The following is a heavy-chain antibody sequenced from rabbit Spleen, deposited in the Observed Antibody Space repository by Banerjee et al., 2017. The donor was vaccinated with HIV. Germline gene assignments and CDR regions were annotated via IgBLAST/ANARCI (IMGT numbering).Heavy chain of an antibody. CDR1: GFSFSYSDY. Sequence: QSLEESGGDLVKPGASLTLTCTASGFSFSYSDYMCWVRQPPGKGPEWIACIGAGVSYTTYYATWAKGRFTISKTSSTTVTLQMTSLTAADTATYFCARAIVPWLGLTRLDLWGQGTWSPS. CDR3: ARAIVPWLGLTRLDL. J-gene: IGHJ3*01. D-gene: IGHD4-1*01. CDR2: IGAGVSYTT. V-gene: IGHV1S40*01.